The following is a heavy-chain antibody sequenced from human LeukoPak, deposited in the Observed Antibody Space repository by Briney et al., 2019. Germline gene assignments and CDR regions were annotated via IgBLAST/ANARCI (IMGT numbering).Heavy chain of an antibody. V-gene: IGHV3-23*01. CDR1: GFTFSSYA. D-gene: IGHD3-22*01. CDR2: ISGSGGST. CDR3: AKDRGFLLHYYDSSGYYYEDDWFDP. Sequence: QPGRSLRLSCAASGFTFSSYAMSWVRQAPGKGLEWVSAISGSGGSTYYADSVKGRFTISRDNSKNTLYLQMNSLRAEDTAVYYCAKDRGFLLHYYDSSGYYYEDDWFDPWGQGTLVTVSS. J-gene: IGHJ5*02.